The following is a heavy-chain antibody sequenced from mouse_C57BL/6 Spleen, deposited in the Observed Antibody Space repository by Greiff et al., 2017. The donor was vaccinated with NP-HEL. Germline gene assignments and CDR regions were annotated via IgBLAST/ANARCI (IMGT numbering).Heavy chain of an antibody. CDR1: GFTFSSYA. Sequence: DVQLVESGEGLVKPGGSLKLSCAASGFTFSSYAMSWVRQTPEKRLEWVAYISSGGDYIYYADTVKGRFTISRDNARNTLYLQMSSLKSEDTAMYYCTRVGIYSNYVDYWGQGTTLTVSS. D-gene: IGHD2-5*01. V-gene: IGHV5-9-1*02. J-gene: IGHJ2*01. CDR2: ISSGGDYI. CDR3: TRVGIYSNYVDY.